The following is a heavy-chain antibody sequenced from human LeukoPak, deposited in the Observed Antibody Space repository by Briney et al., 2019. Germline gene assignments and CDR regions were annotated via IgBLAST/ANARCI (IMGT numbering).Heavy chain of an antibody. J-gene: IGHJ4*02. CDR3: AKAYQQLALVDY. V-gene: IGHV3-30*18. CDR2: ISYDGSNK. Sequence: GRSLRLSCAASGLTFSSYGMHWVRQAPGKGLEWVAVISYDGSNKYYADSVKGRFTISRDNSKNTLYLQMNSLRAEDTAVYYCAKAYQQLALVDYWGQGTLVTVSS. CDR1: GLTFSSYG. D-gene: IGHD6-13*01.